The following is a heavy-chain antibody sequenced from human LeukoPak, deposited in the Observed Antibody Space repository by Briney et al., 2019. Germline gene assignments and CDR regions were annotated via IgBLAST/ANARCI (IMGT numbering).Heavy chain of an antibody. CDR2: IYYSGST. CDR1: GGSISSSSYY. CDR3: ASRGFYYYGSGSYYTPFDY. V-gene: IGHV4-39*01. J-gene: IGHJ4*02. D-gene: IGHD3-10*01. Sequence: SETLSLTCTVSGGSISSSSYYWGWIRQPPGKGLEWIGSIYYSGSTYYNPSLKSRVTISVDTSKNQFSLKLSSVTAADTAVYYCASRGFYYYGSGSYYTPFDYWGQGTLVTVSS.